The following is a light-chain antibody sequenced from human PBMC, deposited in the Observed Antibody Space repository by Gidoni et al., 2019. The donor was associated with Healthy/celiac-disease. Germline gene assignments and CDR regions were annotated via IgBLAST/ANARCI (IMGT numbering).Light chain of an antibody. J-gene: IGLJ2*01. CDR1: SSDVGGYNY. CDR3: CSYAGSYTFYLV. V-gene: IGLV2-11*01. Sequence: QSALTQPRSVSGSPGQSVTISCTGTSSDVGGYNYVSWYLQHPGKAPKLMIYAVSKRPSGVPDRFSGSKSGNTASLTISGLQAEDEADYYCCSYAGSYTFYLVFGGGTKLTVL. CDR2: AVS.